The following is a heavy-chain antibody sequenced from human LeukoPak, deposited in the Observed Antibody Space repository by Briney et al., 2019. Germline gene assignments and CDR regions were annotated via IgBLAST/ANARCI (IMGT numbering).Heavy chain of an antibody. J-gene: IGHJ4*02. V-gene: IGHV4-59*01. D-gene: IGHD6-6*01. CDR1: GGSISSYY. CDR2: IYYSGST. CDR3: ARTRIAARPQDY. Sequence: TPSETLSLTCTVSGGSISSYYWSWIRQPPGKGLEWIGYIYYSGSTNYNPSLKSRVTISVDTSKNQFSLRLSSVTAADTAVYYCARTRIAARPQDYWGQGTLVTVSS.